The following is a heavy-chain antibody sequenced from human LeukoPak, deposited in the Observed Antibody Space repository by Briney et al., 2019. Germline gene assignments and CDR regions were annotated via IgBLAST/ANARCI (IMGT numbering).Heavy chain of an antibody. CDR1: GFTFSSYE. CDR2: ISSSGSTI. D-gene: IGHD3-10*01. CDR3: ARGQNYGSGSYLAY. Sequence: GGSLRLSCAASGFTFSSYEMNWVRQAPGKGLEWVSYISSSGSTIYCADSVKGRFTISRDNAKNSLYPQMNSLRAEDTAVYYCARGQNYGSGSYLAYWGQGTLVTVSS. J-gene: IGHJ4*02. V-gene: IGHV3-48*03.